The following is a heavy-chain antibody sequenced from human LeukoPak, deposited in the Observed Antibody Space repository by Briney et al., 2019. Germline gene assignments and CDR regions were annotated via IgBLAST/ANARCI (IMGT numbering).Heavy chain of an antibody. D-gene: IGHD6-19*01. CDR3: ASGGASGSGWYYFDY. CDR1: GGTFSSYA. V-gene: IGHV1-69*05. Sequence: SVKVSCKASGGTFSSYAISWVRQAPGQGLEWTGRIIPIFGTANYAQKFQGRVTITTDESTSTAYMELSSLRSEDTAVYYCASGGASGSGWYYFDYWGQGTLVTVSS. CDR2: IIPIFGTA. J-gene: IGHJ4*02.